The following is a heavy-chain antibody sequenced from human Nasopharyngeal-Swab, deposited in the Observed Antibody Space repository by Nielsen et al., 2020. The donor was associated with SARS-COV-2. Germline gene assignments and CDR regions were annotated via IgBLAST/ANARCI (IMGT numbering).Heavy chain of an antibody. J-gene: IGHJ4*02. D-gene: IGHD3-9*01. CDR2: INHSGST. CDR1: GGSFSGYY. CDR3: ARARYFDWLNFDY. V-gene: IGHV4-34*01. Sequence: SETLSLTCAVYGGSFSGYYWSWIRQPPGKGLEWIGEINHSGSTNYNPSLKSRVTISVDTSKNQFSLKLSSVTAADTAVYYCARARYFDWLNFDYWGQGTLVTVSS.